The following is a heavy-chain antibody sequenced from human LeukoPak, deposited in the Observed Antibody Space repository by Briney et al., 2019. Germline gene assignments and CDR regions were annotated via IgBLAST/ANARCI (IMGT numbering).Heavy chain of an antibody. J-gene: IGHJ4*02. CDR3: ARGHVYGDYGFDY. CDR2: IYTSGST. D-gene: IGHD4-17*01. Sequence: SETLSLTCTVSGASISSYCWSWIRQPAGKGLEWIGRIYTSGSTNYNPCLKSRVTMSVDTSKNQFSLKLSSVTAADTAVYYCARGHVYGDYGFDYWGQGTLVTISS. V-gene: IGHV4-4*07. CDR1: GASISSYC.